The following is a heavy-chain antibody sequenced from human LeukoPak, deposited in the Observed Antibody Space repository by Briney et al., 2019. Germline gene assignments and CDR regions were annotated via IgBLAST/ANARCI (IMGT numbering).Heavy chain of an antibody. CDR1: GDSISSYY. J-gene: IGHJ4*02. V-gene: IGHV4-59*08. Sequence: SETLSLTCTVSGDSISSYYWTWIRQPPGKGLEWIGYIYYTGNTNYNPSLKSRVTISVDTSKNHFSLKLSAVTAADTAVYYCARALYSSSWYYFDYWGQGTLATVSS. D-gene: IGHD6-13*01. CDR3: ARALYSSSWYYFDY. CDR2: IYYTGNT.